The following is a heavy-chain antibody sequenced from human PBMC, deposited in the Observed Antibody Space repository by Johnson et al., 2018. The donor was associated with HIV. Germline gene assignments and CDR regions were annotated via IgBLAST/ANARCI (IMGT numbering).Heavy chain of an antibody. D-gene: IGHD6-13*01. J-gene: IGHJ3*02. Sequence: QVQLVESGGGVVQPGRSLRLSCEVSGLTFSSYGFHWVRQSPGKGLEWVAVVWYDGRNKHYADSVKGRFTISRDNSKNTLSLHMNSLRADDTAVYYCAKEGPRRSSWSDAFDIWGQGTMVTVSS. CDR2: VWYDGRNK. CDR1: GLTFSSYG. CDR3: AKEGPRRSSWSDAFDI. V-gene: IGHV3-33*06.